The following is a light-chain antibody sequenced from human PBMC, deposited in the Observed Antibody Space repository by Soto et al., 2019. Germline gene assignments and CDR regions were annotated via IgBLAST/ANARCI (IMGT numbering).Light chain of an antibody. J-gene: IGKJ2*01. V-gene: IGKV3-20*01. CDR3: QQYSASPST. CDR2: GAS. Sequence: IVLTQSPGTLSLSPGERATLSCRASQSVSSNYLVWYQQRPGQALRLLIYGASSRATGIPDRFSGSGSGTDFALTISRLEPEDFAVYYCQQYSASPSTFGQGTKLEIK. CDR1: QSVSSNY.